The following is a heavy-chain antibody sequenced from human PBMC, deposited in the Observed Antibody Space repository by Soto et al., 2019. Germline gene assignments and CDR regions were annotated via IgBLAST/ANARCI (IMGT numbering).Heavy chain of an antibody. CDR2: ISGRSAVP. Sequence: EGQLLQSGGDLVLPGGSLRLSCAGSGLTLRSYAMTWIRQTPEKGLEWVSTISGRSAVPSCADSVNGRFAVSRDNSQNTVYLQMNSLRPDDTATYYCAKGGPFTGGFDPWGQGSLVTVSS. CDR3: AKGGPFTGGFDP. D-gene: IGHD3-16*01. V-gene: IGHV3-23*01. J-gene: IGHJ5*02. CDR1: GLTLRSYA.